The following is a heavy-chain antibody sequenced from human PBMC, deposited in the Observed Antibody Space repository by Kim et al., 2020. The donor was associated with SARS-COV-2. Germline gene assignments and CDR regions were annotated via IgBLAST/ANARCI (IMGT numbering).Heavy chain of an antibody. CDR2: IYYSGST. V-gene: IGHV4-59*01. CDR3: ARVDKGNDSSGYYGRVVQKDYFDY. D-gene: IGHD3-22*01. CDR1: GGSISSYY. J-gene: IGHJ4*02. Sequence: SETLSLTCTVSGGSISSYYWSWIRQPPGKGLEWIGYIYYSGSTNYNPSLKSRVTISVDTSKNQFSLKLSSVTAADTAVYYCARVDKGNDSSGYYGRVVQKDYFDYWGQGTLVTVSS.